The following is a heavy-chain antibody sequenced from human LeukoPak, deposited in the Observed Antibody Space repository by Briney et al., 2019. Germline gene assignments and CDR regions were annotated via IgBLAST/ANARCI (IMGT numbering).Heavy chain of an antibody. CDR1: GGSFSGYY. Sequence: ASETLSLTCAVYGGSFSGYYWSRIRQPPGKGLEWIGEINHSGSTNYNPSLKSRVTISVDTSKNQFSLKLSSVTAADTAVYYCASGMNWNYGVRAEYFQHWGQGTLVTVSS. V-gene: IGHV4-34*01. J-gene: IGHJ1*01. CDR2: INHSGST. CDR3: ASGMNWNYGVRAEYFQH. D-gene: IGHD1-7*01.